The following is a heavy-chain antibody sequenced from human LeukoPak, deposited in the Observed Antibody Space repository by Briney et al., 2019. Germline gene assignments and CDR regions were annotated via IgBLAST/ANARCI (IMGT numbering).Heavy chain of an antibody. V-gene: IGHV3-30*18. J-gene: IGHJ4*02. D-gene: IGHD5-24*01. CDR3: AKDVEMATIGADY. CDR2: ISYDGSNK. Sequence: GGSLRLSCAASGFTFSSYGMHGVRQAPGKGLEWVAVISYDGSNKYYADSVKGRFTISRDNSKNTLHLQMNSLRAEDTAVYYCAKDVEMATIGADYWGQGILVTVSS. CDR1: GFTFSSYG.